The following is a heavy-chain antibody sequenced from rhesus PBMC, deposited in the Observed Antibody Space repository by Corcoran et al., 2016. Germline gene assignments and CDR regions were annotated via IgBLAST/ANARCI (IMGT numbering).Heavy chain of an antibody. CDR2: INSGGGRT. CDR3: AKDNSSGWWGDGDAFDF. D-gene: IGHD6-31*01. CDR1: GFTFSSYG. J-gene: IGHJ3*01. V-gene: IGHV3S5*01. Sequence: EVQLVETGGGLVQPGGSLKLSCAASGFTFSSYGMSWVRQAPGKGLEWVSAINSGGGRTSSADSVKGRFTISRDNSKNTLSLQMNSLRAEDTAVYYYAKDNSSGWWGDGDAFDFWGQGLRVTVSS.